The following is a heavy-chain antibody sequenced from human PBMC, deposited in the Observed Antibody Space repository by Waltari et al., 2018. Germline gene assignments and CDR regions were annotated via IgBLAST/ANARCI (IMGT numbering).Heavy chain of an antibody. D-gene: IGHD6-19*01. Sequence: QVQLVQSGAEVKKPGSSVKVSCKASGGTFSSYAISWVRPAPGQGLEWMGGIIPILGIANYAQKFQGRVTITADKSTSTAYMELSSLRSEDTAVYYCARPAEIAVAGTGAFDIWGQGTMVTVSS. J-gene: IGHJ3*02. V-gene: IGHV1-69*10. CDR2: IIPILGIA. CDR1: GGTFSSYA. CDR3: ARPAEIAVAGTGAFDI.